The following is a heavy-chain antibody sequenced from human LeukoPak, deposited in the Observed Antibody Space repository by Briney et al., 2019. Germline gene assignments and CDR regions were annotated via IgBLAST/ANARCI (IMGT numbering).Heavy chain of an antibody. J-gene: IGHJ4*02. Sequence: PGGSLRLSCAASGFTFSSYSMNWVRQAPGKGLEWVSYISSSSSTIYYADSVKGRFTISRDNAKNSLYLQMNSLRAEDTAVYYCARDEGGIAVAGTLLWGQGTLVTVSP. D-gene: IGHD6-19*01. CDR2: ISSSSSTI. V-gene: IGHV3-48*01. CDR3: ARDEGGIAVAGTLL. CDR1: GFTFSSYS.